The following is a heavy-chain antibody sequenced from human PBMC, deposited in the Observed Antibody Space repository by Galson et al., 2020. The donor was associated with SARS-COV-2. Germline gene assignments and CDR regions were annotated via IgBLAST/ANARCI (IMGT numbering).Heavy chain of an antibody. V-gene: IGHV3-21*01. CDR3: AKDEGIRRYYYGRVYCGMDD. CDR1: GLPFSTYS. CDR2: ISTSSSYT. D-gene: IGHD3-10*01. J-gene: IGHJ6*02. Sequence: NSGGSLRLSSAAPGLPFSTYSMTWVRLAPGKGLEWVSSISTSSSYTYSLDSVKGRFSISRDNPRNSLYLQMNSLRAEDTAVYYCAKDEGIRRYYYGRVYCGMDDWGQGTTVTVSS.